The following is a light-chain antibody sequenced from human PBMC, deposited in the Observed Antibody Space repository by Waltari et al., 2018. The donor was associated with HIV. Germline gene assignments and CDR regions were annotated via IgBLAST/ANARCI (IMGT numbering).Light chain of an antibody. CDR2: KAS. CDR1: QTISTW. V-gene: IGKV1-5*03. Sequence: DIQLTQSPSALSASVGDTVTITCRASQTISTWLGWYQQKPGKAPKLLIYKASFLQSGVPSRFSGSGSGTEFTLTISSLQPEDFATYYCQQYTTTWTFDQGTKVELK. J-gene: IGKJ1*01. CDR3: QQYTTTWT.